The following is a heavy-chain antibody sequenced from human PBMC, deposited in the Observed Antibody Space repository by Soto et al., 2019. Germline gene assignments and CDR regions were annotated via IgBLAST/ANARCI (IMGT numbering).Heavy chain of an antibody. CDR1: GGSISSGGYS. CDR3: AIHASSSGWYDNCADP. D-gene: IGHD6-19*01. J-gene: IGHJ5*02. Sequence: SETLSLTCAVSGGSISSGGYSWSWIRQPPGKGLECIGYIYHSGSTYYNPSLKSRVTISVDRSKNQFSLKLSSVTAADTAVYYCAIHASSSGWYDNCADPWGQGTLVTVSS. V-gene: IGHV4-30-2*01. CDR2: IYHSGST.